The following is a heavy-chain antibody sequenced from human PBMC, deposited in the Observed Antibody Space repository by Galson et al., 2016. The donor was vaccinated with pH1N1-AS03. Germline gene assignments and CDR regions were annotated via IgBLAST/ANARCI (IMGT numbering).Heavy chain of an antibody. CDR2: ISHSGNT. Sequence: LSLTCAVSGYSISSGFHWAWVRQPPSKGLEWIGTISHSGNTYYNPPLKSRVTMSVDTSKNQFSLKLSSVTAADAAVYYCARFSGSYQFDYWGQGTLVTVSS. J-gene: IGHJ4*02. D-gene: IGHD1-26*01. CDR1: GYSISSGFH. V-gene: IGHV4-38-2*01. CDR3: ARFSGSYQFDY.